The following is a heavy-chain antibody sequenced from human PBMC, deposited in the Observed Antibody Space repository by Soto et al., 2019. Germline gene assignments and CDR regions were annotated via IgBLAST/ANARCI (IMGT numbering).Heavy chain of an antibody. CDR1: GGSISSSSYY. D-gene: IGHD3-22*01. CDR2: IYYSGST. CDR3: ARRPVTYYYDSSGDY. Sequence: ASETLSLTCSVSGGSISSSSYYWGWIRQPPGKGLEWIGSIYYSGSTYYNPSLKSRVTISVDTSKNQFSLKLSSVTAADTAVYCCARRPVTYYYDSSGDYWGQGTLVTVS. J-gene: IGHJ4*02. V-gene: IGHV4-39*01.